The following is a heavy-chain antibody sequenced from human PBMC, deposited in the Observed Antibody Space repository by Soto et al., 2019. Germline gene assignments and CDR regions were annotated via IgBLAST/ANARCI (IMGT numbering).Heavy chain of an antibody. CDR2: LSDSGDSI. V-gene: IGHV3-23*01. Sequence: GGSLRLSCTASGFTFSSHAMTWVRQAPGKGLEWVSGLSDSGDSIYYADSVKGRFTISRDNSKNTLYLQMNSLRAEDTAVYYCARDITYYYDSSGTTLTYYWGQGTLVTVSS. CDR1: GFTFSSHA. CDR3: ARDITYYYDSSGTTLTYY. D-gene: IGHD3-22*01. J-gene: IGHJ4*02.